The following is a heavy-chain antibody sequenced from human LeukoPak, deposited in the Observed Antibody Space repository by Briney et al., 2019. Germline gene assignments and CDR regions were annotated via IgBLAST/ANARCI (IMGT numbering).Heavy chain of an antibody. J-gene: IGHJ4*02. CDR3: ARVGNYYDSSGYYYFDY. CDR1: GGSISIYY. Sequence: SETLSLPCTVSGGSISIYYWSWIRQPAGKGLEWIGRIYTSGSTNYNPSLKSRVTMSVDTSKNQFSLKLSSVTAADTAVYYCARVGNYYDSSGYYYFDYWGQGTLVTVSS. V-gene: IGHV4-4*07. CDR2: IYTSGST. D-gene: IGHD3-22*01.